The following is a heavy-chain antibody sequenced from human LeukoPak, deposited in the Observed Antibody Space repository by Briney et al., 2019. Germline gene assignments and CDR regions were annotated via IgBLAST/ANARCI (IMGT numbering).Heavy chain of an antibody. J-gene: IGHJ4*02. CDR1: GYSFTGYY. D-gene: IGHD5-18*01. V-gene: IGHV1-2*02. Sequence: ASVKVSCKASGYSFTGYYMYWVRQAPGQGLEWMGWINPNSGGTNYAQKFQGRVTMTRDTSISTAYMELSGLRSDDTAVYYCATTPYNYGYYYWGQGTLVTVSS. CDR2: INPNSGGT. CDR3: ATTPYNYGYYY.